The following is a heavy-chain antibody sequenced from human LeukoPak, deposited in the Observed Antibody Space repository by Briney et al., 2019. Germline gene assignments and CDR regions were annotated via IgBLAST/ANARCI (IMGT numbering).Heavy chain of an antibody. CDR1: GYTFTSYY. CDR3: ARDNSVGDNAWWFDP. Sequence: ASVKVFCKASGYTFTSYYMHWVRQAPGQGLEGMGLINPTGGSTGYAQRFQGRVTMTRDMSTSTDYMELSSLRSEDTAIYYCARDNSVGDNAWWFDPWGQGTLVTVSS. J-gene: IGHJ5*02. CDR2: INPTGGST. V-gene: IGHV1-46*01. D-gene: IGHD1-26*01.